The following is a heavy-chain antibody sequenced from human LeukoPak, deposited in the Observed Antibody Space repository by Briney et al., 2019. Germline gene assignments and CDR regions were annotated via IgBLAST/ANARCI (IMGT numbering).Heavy chain of an antibody. D-gene: IGHD6-19*01. CDR1: GGSVSSGSYY. CDR3: ARPGSSGWYTGNWFDP. Sequence: SETLSLTCTVSGGSVSSGSYYWSWIRQPPGKGLEWIGYMSYSGSTNYNPSLKSRVTISVDTSKNQFSLKLSSVTAADTAVYYCARPGSSGWYTGNWFDPWGQGTLVTVSS. CDR2: MSYSGST. J-gene: IGHJ5*02. V-gene: IGHV4-61*01.